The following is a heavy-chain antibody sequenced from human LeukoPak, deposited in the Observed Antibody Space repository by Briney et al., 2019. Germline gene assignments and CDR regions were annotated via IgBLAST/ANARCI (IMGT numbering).Heavy chain of an antibody. CDR2: IIGSGGTT. CDR1: GFTFSDYA. CDR3: TKGDPYSGDT. V-gene: IGHV3-23*01. J-gene: IGHJ5*02. Sequence: GGSLRLSCAASGFTFSDYAMNWVRQTPGKGLEWVSGIIGSGGTTYYADSVKGRFTISRDNSKNTLYLQMNNLRVEDTAVYYCTKGDPYSGDTWGQGTLLTVSS. D-gene: IGHD1-26*01.